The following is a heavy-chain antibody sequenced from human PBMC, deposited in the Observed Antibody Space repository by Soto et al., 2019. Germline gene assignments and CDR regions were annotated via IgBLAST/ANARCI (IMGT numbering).Heavy chain of an antibody. CDR2: VRGSGGFT. CDR3: AGDLRGAFDY. CDR1: GFTFSNYA. Sequence: GGSLRLSCAASGFTFSNYAMSWVRQAPGKGLEWITSVRGSGGFTYYADSVEGRFTISRDNSQNTMNLQMRGLRAEDSAVYYCAGDLRGAFDYWGQGTVVTVSS. J-gene: IGHJ4*02. V-gene: IGHV3-23*01. D-gene: IGHD1-26*01.